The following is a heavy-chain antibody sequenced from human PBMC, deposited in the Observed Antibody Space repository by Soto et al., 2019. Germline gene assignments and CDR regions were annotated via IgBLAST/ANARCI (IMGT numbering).Heavy chain of an antibody. J-gene: IGHJ3*02. Sequence: GSLRLSCAASGFTFSSYGMHWVRQAPGKGLEWVAVISYDGGNKYYADSVKGRFTISRDNSKNTLYLQMNSLRAEDTAVYYCAKDYHFDYDFWIGAFDIWGQGTMVTVSS. CDR2: ISYDGGNK. CDR1: GFTFSSYG. D-gene: IGHD3-3*01. V-gene: IGHV3-30*18. CDR3: AKDYHFDYDFWIGAFDI.